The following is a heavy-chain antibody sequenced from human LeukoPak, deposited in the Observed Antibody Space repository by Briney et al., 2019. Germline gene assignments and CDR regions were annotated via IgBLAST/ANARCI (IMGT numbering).Heavy chain of an antibody. CDR3: ARDTTDYGGVDY. J-gene: IGHJ4*02. CDR2: IYYSGST. D-gene: IGHD4-17*01. V-gene: IGHV4-30-4*08. Sequence: PSETLSLTCTVSGGSISSGDYYWSWIRQPPGKGLEWIGYIYYSGSTYYNPSLKSRVTISVDTSKNKFSLKLSSVTAADTAVYYCARDTTDYGGVDYWGQGTLVTVSS. CDR1: GGSISSGDYY.